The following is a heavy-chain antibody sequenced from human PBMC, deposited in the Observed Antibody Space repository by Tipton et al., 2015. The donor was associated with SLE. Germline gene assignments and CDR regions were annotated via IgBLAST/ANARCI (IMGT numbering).Heavy chain of an antibody. CDR2: ICGSGGST. D-gene: IGHD3-10*01. CDR1: GFTFSSYV. CDR3: AKGGYYGSGSYYVADAFDI. J-gene: IGHJ3*02. V-gene: IGHV3-23*01. Sequence: SLRLSCAASGFTFSSYVMSWVRQAPGKGLEWVSAICGSGGSTYYADPVKGRFTISRDNSKNTLYLQMNSLRAEDTAVYYCAKGGYYGSGSYYVADAFDIWGQGTMVTVSS.